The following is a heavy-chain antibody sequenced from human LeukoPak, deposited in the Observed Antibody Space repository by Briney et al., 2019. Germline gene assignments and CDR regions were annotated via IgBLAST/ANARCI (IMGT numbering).Heavy chain of an antibody. J-gene: IGHJ4*02. CDR3: AKASRSSGYYSDC. Sequence: GGSLRLSCADSGFTFSSFAMSWVRQAPGKGLEWVSGISGSGASTYYADSVKGRFTISRDNSKNTLYLQMNSLRAEDTAVYYCAKASRSSGYYSDCWGQGTLVTVSS. V-gene: IGHV3-23*01. CDR2: ISGSGAST. CDR1: GFTFSSFA. D-gene: IGHD3-22*01.